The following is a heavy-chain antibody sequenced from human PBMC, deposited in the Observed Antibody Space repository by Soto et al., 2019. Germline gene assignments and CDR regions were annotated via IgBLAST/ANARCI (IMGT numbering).Heavy chain of an antibody. D-gene: IGHD4-17*01. J-gene: IGHJ5*02. CDR3: ARVPHHDYGDYLSFRFDH. Sequence: ASVKVSCKASGYTFTSYYMHWVRQAPGQGLEWMGIINPSGGSTSYAQKFQGRVTISVDTSKNQFSLKLSSVTAADTAVYYCARVPHHDYGDYLSFRFDHWGQGTLVSVSS. CDR2: INPSGGST. CDR1: GYTFTSYY. V-gene: IGHV1-46*01.